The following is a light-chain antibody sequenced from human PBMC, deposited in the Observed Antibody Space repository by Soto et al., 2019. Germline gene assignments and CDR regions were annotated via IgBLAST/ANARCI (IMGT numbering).Light chain of an antibody. Sequence: SYELTQPPSMSVAPGMTARHTCTGNDIGRKSVHWYQQKPGQAPLLVIQHEIVRPSGIPERFSGSNSGNTATLTITRVDAGDEADYYCHVWDSDANHVVFGGGTKLTVL. CDR1: DIGRKS. CDR3: HVWDSDANHVV. CDR2: HEI. V-gene: IGLV3-21*01. J-gene: IGLJ2*01.